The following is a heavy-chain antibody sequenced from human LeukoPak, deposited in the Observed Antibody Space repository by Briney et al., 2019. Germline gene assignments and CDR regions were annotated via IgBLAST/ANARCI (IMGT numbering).Heavy chain of an antibody. CDR1: GYTLTELS. D-gene: IGHD1-7*01. CDR2: FDPEDGET. V-gene: IGHV1-24*01. J-gene: IGHJ3*02. CDR3: ATAANTYNWNYGRAFDI. Sequence: GASVKVSCKVSGYTLTELSMHWVRQAPGKGLEWMGGFDPEDGETTYAQKFQGRVTMTEDTSTDTAYMELSSLRSEDTAVYYCATAANTYNWNYGRAFDIWGQGTMVTVSS.